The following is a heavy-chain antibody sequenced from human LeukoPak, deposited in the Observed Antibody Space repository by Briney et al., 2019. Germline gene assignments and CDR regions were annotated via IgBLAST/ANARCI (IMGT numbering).Heavy chain of an antibody. CDR3: AREGGLTFDY. CDR1: GFTFSSYE. D-gene: IGHD1-26*01. CDR2: ISSSGSSI. V-gene: IGHV3-48*03. Sequence: GGSLRLSCAASGFTFSSYEMNWVRQAPGKGLEWVSYISSSGSSIYYADSVKGRFTISRDNAKNTLYLQIHSLRAEDTAVYYCAREGGLTFDYWGQGTLVTVSS. J-gene: IGHJ4*02.